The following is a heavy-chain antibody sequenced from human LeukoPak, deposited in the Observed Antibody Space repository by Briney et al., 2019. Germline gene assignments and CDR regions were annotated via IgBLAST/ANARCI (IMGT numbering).Heavy chain of an antibody. J-gene: IGHJ4*02. Sequence: GASVKVSCKASGGTFSSYAISWVRQAPGQGLEWMGGIIPIFGTANYAQKFQGRVTITADESTSTAYMELNSLRSEDTAVYYCAARRYCTNGVCYDYYWGQGTLVTVSS. V-gene: IGHV1-69*13. D-gene: IGHD2-8*01. CDR2: IIPIFGTA. CDR1: GGTFSSYA. CDR3: AARRYCTNGVCYDYY.